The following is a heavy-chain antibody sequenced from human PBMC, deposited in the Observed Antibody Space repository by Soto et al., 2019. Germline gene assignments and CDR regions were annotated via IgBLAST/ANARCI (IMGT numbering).Heavy chain of an antibody. D-gene: IGHD3-16*01. CDR2: IYYSGST. V-gene: IGHV4-39*07. J-gene: IGHJ3*02. CDR1: GGSISSSSYY. Sequence: SETLSLTCTVSGGSISSSSYYWGWIHQPPGKGLEWIGSIYYSGSTYYNPSLKSRVTISVDTSKNQFSLKLSSVTAADTAVYYCARDRKDLGDAFDIWGQGTMVTVSS. CDR3: ARDRKDLGDAFDI.